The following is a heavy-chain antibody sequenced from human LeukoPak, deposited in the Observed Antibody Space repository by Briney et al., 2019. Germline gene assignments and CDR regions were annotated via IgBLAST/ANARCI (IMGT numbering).Heavy chain of an antibody. J-gene: IGHJ4*02. Sequence: GGSLRLSCAASGFTFSSYGMHWVRHAPAKGLEWVAVIWYDGSNKYYADSVKGRFTISRDNSKNTLYLQMNSLRAEDTAVYYCAREGSSGYYRNWGQGTLVTVSS. V-gene: IGHV3-33*01. CDR1: GFTFSSYG. D-gene: IGHD3-22*01. CDR2: IWYDGSNK. CDR3: AREGSSGYYRN.